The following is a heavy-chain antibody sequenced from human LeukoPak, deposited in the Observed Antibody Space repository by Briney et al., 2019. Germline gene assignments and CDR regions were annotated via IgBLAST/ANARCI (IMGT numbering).Heavy chain of an antibody. Sequence: APETLSLTCTLSGRSLSSYSWSWIRQPPGRGLEWIGYIHSSGSHTYHPSFKARLPLSLDTSKDQFSLSLRAGTPTDTAVFYCARDFYFDSSGSNLTAFETWGQGTMVTVSS. CDR3: ARDFYFDSSGSNLTAFET. D-gene: IGHD3-22*01. CDR1: GRSLSSYS. CDR2: IHSSGSH. V-gene: IGHV4-59*01. J-gene: IGHJ3*02.